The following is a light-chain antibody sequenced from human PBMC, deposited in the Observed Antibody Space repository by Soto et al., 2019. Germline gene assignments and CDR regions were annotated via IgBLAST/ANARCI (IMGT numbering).Light chain of an antibody. Sequence: EIVLTQSPATLSLSPGERATLSCRASQSVSSYLAWYRQKPGQAPRVLIYDASNRATGIPARFICSGAGPACTRTISSLEPEDVEVDFCPQYAGSPRTFCQGTKVDIK. CDR3: PQYAGSPRT. CDR2: DAS. CDR1: QSVSSY. V-gene: IGKV3-11*01. J-gene: IGKJ1*01.